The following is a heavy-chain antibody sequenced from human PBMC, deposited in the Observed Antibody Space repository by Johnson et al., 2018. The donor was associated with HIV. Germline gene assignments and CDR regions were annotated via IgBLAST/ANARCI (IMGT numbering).Heavy chain of an antibody. CDR2: ISYDANNK. CDR1: GYTFSSYA. Sequence: QVQLVESGGGVVQPGRSLRLSCAASGYTFSSYAMHWVRQAPGKGLEWVAVISYDANNKYYADSVKGRFPISRDNSKNTLYLQMNSLRAEDTAVYYCAKDPNPYYDSSGYYLMSFAFAAFDIWGQGTMVTVSS. CDR3: AKDPNPYYDSSGYYLMSFAFAAFDI. V-gene: IGHV3-30-3*01. J-gene: IGHJ3*02. D-gene: IGHD3-22*01.